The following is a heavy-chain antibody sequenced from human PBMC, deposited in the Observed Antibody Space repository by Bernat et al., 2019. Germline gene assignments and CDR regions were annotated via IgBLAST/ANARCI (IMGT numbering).Heavy chain of an antibody. CDR3: ARWGDTTRIAAAGDDAFDI. CDR2: TYYRSKWYN. J-gene: IGHJ3*02. Sequence: QVQLQQSGPGLVKPSQTLSLTCAISGDSVSSNSAAWNWIRQSPSRGLEWLGRTYYRSKWYNDYAVSVKSRITINPDTSKNQFSLQLNSVTPEDTAVYYCARWGDTTRIAAAGDDAFDIWGQGTMVTVSS. V-gene: IGHV6-1*01. CDR1: GDSVSSNSAA. D-gene: IGHD6-13*01.